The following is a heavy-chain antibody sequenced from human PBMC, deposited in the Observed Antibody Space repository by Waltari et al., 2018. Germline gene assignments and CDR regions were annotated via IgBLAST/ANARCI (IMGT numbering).Heavy chain of an antibody. CDR1: GFPVSSNY. CDR3: ARGHEIYGDYGSFDY. J-gene: IGHJ4*02. D-gene: IGHD4-17*01. CDR2: IYSGGST. Sequence: EVQLVESGGGLIQPGGSLRLSCAASGFPVSSNYMSWVRQAPGKGLEWVSVIYSGGSTYYADSVKGRFTISRDNSKNTLYLQMNSLRAEDTAVYYCARGHEIYGDYGSFDYWGQGTLVTVSS. V-gene: IGHV3-53*01.